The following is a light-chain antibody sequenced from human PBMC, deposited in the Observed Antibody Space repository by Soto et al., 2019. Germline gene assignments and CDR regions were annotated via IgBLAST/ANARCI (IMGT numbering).Light chain of an antibody. Sequence: EIVLTQSPATLSLSPGERATLSCRASQSVSSYLAWYQQKPGQAPRLLIYDASHRATGIPARFSGSGSGTDFPLTISSLEPEDCAVYYCQQRSNWPPTFGPGTKVDIK. CDR3: QQRSNWPPT. V-gene: IGKV3-11*01. CDR2: DAS. J-gene: IGKJ3*01. CDR1: QSVSSY.